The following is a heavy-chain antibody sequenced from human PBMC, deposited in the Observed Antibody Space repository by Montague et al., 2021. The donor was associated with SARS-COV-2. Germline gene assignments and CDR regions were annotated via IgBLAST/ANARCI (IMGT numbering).Heavy chain of an antibody. J-gene: IGHJ4*02. D-gene: IGHD2-15*01. CDR3: GRVICSATSTPFDC. CDR1: GGSFSGYY. V-gene: IGHV4-34*01. CDR2: INHSGST. Sequence: SETLSLTCAVSGGSFSGYYWNWIRQPPGKGLEWIGDINHSGSTNYNPSLTSRVTMSVDTSKNQLSLNLRSVTAADTAVYFCGRVICSATSTPFDCWGPGTLVTVSS.